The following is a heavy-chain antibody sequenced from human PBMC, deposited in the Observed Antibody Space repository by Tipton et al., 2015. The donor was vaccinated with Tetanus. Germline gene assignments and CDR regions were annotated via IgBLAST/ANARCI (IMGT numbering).Heavy chain of an antibody. CDR2: IYPGDSDA. D-gene: IGHD3-10*01. V-gene: IGHV5-51*01. CDR1: GHNSRSYW. J-gene: IGHJ4*02. Sequence: QLVQSGAEVKKPGESLKISCKASGHNSRSYWISWVRQMPGKGLEWMGIIYPGDSDATYSPSFQGRVTISADKSISTAYLQWTSLKPSDTAIYFCARLPKHYSASESTRGQGTLVTVSS. CDR3: ARLPKHYSASEST.